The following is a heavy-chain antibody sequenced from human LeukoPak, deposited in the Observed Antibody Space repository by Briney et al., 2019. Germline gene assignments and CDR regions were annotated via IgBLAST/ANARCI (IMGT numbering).Heavy chain of an antibody. CDR2: IYTSGST. CDR3: ARELRSDYDFWSGYGYYFDY. Sequence: SETLSLTCTVSGGSISSGSYYWSWIRQPAGKGLEWIGRIYTSGSTNYNPSLKSRVTISVDTSKNQFSLKLSSVTAADTAVYYCARELRSDYDFWSGYGYYFDYWGQGTLVTVSS. D-gene: IGHD3-3*01. CDR1: GGSISSGSYY. J-gene: IGHJ4*02. V-gene: IGHV4-61*02.